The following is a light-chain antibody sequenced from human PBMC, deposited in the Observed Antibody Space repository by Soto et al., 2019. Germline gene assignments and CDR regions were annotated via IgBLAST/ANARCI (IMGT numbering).Light chain of an antibody. CDR1: QDLDNW. V-gene: IGKV1-5*03. CDR2: RSS. CDR3: QQYSSYWT. J-gene: IGKJ1*01. Sequence: ILMSQSPSSLSASVGDRVTITCRASQDLDNWLAWYQQKPGKAPQLLIYRSSTVKTGVPSRFSGFGSGTESTLTISGLQPDDFATYYCQQYSSYWTFGQGTKVDIK.